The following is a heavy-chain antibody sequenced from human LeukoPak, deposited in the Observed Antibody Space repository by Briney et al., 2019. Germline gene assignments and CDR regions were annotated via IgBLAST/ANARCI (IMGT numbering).Heavy chain of an antibody. V-gene: IGHV3-30*03. CDR1: GITFSTYG. CDR3: ARDQSDPELLLWFGELPPTFDY. CDR2: ISHDGNNK. D-gene: IGHD3-10*01. J-gene: IGHJ4*02. Sequence: GGSLRLSCAASGITFSTYGMYWVRQAPGKGLEWVAVISHDGNNKYYADSVKGRFTISRDNSKNTLYLQMNSLGAEDTAVYYCARDQSDPELLLWFGELPPTFDYWGQGTLVTVSS.